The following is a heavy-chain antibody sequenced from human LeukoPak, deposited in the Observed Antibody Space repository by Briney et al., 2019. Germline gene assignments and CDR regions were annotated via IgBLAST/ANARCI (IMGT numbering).Heavy chain of an antibody. CDR3: ARGQVVPAVRTFDP. Sequence: SETLSLTCAVYGGSFSVYYWSWIRQPPGKGLEWIGEINHSGSTNYNPSLKSRVTISVDTSKNQFSQKLTSVTAADTAVYYCARGQVVPAVRTFDPWGQGTLVTVSS. J-gene: IGHJ5*02. CDR1: GGSFSVYY. D-gene: IGHD2-2*01. CDR2: INHSGST. V-gene: IGHV4-34*01.